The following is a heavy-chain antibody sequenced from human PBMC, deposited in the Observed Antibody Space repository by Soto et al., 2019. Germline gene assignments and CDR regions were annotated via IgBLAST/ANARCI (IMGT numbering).Heavy chain of an antibody. CDR2: IYYSGST. J-gene: IGHJ5*02. D-gene: IGHD6-13*01. V-gene: IGHV4-31*03. CDR3: DRTSIAEAGHFVINNWFDP. CDR1: GGSISSGGYY. Sequence: SETLSLTCTVSGGSISSGGYYWSWIRQHPGKGLEWIGYIYYSGSTYYNPSLKSRVTISVDTSKNQFSLKLSSVTAADTAVYYCDRTSIAEAGHFVINNWFDPWGQGTLVTVSS.